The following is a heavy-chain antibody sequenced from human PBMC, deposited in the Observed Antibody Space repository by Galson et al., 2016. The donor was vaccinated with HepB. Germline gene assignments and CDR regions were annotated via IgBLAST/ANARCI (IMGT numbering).Heavy chain of an antibody. CDR1: GDSISSSSYY. CDR2: IYYSGST. J-gene: IGHJ4*02. Sequence: LSLTCSVSGDSISSSSYYWGWIRQPPGEGLEWIGTIYYSGSTYYNPSLKSRVTISVDTSKSQFSLKLRSVTAADTAVYFCARGSKETFCGGDCPYYFDSWGQGTLVTVSS. CDR3: ARGSKETFCGGDCPYYFDS. V-gene: IGHV4-39*07. D-gene: IGHD2-21*02.